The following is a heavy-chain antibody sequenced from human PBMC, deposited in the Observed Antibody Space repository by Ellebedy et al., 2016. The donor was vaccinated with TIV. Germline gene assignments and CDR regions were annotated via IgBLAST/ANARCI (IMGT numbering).Heavy chain of an antibody. CDR2: IYYSGST. D-gene: IGHD6-13*01. Sequence: MPGGSLRLSCTVPGGSISSSSYYWAWIRQPPGKGLVWIGSIYYSGSTYYNPSLKSRVTISVDTSKSQFSLKLTSVTAADTAVYYCARQHSNSRYVGYWGQGTLVTVSS. CDR3: ARQHSNSRYVGY. J-gene: IGHJ4*02. CDR1: GGSISSSSYY. V-gene: IGHV4-39*01.